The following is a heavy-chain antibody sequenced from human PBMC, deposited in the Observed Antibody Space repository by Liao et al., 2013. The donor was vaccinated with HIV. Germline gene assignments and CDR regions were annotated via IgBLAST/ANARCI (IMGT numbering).Heavy chain of an antibody. J-gene: IGHJ3*01. V-gene: IGHV4-30-2*01. CDR1: GDSISYGGYS. CDR3: ARAVSSDNYHDAFDV. D-gene: IGHD3-22*01. Sequence: QVQLQQWGAGLLKPSQTLSLTCAVSGDSISYGGYSWSWIRQPPGKGLEWIGYIYHSGSPYYNPSLKSRVTMSVDTSRNQFSLRLRSVTAADTAVYYCARAVSSDNYHDAFDVWGQGTLVTVSS. CDR2: IYHSGSP.